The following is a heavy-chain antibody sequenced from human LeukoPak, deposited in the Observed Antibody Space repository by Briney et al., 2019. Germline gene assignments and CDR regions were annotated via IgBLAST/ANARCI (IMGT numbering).Heavy chain of an antibody. Sequence: GGSLRLSCAASGFTFSSYGMHWVRQAPGKGLEWVAVISYDGSNKYYADSVKGRFTISRDNSKNTLYLQMNSLRAEDTAVYYCARDPFYGGYYYYGMDVWGQGTTVTVSS. CDR2: ISYDGSNK. V-gene: IGHV3-30*03. CDR1: GFTFSSYG. J-gene: IGHJ6*02. CDR3: ARDPFYGGYYYYGMDV. D-gene: IGHD2-15*01.